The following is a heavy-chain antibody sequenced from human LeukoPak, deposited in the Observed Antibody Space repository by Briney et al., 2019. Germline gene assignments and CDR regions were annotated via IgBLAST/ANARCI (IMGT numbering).Heavy chain of an antibody. J-gene: IGHJ4*02. Sequence: SVKVSXKASGGTFSSYAISWVRQAPGQGLEWMGRIIPIFGTANYAQKFQGRVTITTDESTSTAYMELSSLRSEDTAVYYCARAQYRGVYYFDYWGQGTLVTVSS. V-gene: IGHV1-69*05. CDR3: ARAQYRGVYYFDY. CDR1: GGTFSSYA. D-gene: IGHD3-10*01. CDR2: IIPIFGTA.